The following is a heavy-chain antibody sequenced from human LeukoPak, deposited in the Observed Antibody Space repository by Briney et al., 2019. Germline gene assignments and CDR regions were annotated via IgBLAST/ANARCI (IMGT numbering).Heavy chain of an antibody. CDR3: SRERNFSFFDY. CDR2: TTGDSNYI. Sequence: GGSRRLSCAASGFTFNDTTMPWVRQAPGKGLGWVSSTTGDSNYIFYADPVKGRFTISRANPQDSLSLELTTLRGETPAVNSCSRERNFSFFDYWGQGALVTVSS. J-gene: IGHJ4*02. D-gene: IGHD3-3*01. V-gene: IGHV3-21*01. CDR1: GFTFNDTT.